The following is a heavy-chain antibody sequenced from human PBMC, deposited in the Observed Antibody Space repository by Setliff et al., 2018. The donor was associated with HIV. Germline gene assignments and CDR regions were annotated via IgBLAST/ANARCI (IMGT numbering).Heavy chain of an antibody. V-gene: IGHV4-34*01. CDR3: ARGLSITVFGVVRTGYYMGV. Sequence: PSETLSLTCAVYGGSFSNYYWSWIRLLPGKGLEWIGEINHSGSTNYNPSLKSRVTISVDTSKSQFSLNLTSVTAADTAVYYCARGLSITVFGVVRTGYYMGVWGKGTTVTVSS. CDR2: INHSGST. CDR1: GGSFSNYY. J-gene: IGHJ6*03. D-gene: IGHD3-3*01.